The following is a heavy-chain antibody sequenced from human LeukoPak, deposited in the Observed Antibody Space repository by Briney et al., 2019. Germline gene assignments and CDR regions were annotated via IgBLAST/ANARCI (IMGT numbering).Heavy chain of an antibody. Sequence: SETLSLTCTVSGGSISTYYWSWNRQPPGKGLEWIGYIYYSGSTNYNPSLKSRVTISVDTSKKQFSLKLSSVTATDTAVYYCARSDYDYYGMDVWGQGTTVTVSS. CDR3: ARSDYDYYGMDV. V-gene: IGHV4-59*08. CDR2: IYYSGST. CDR1: GGSISTYY. J-gene: IGHJ6*02.